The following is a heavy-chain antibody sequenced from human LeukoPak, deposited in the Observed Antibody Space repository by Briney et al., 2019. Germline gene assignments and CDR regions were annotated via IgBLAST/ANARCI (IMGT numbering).Heavy chain of an antibody. J-gene: IGHJ4*02. V-gene: IGHV4-39*01. CDR2: IYYSGST. D-gene: IGHD3-22*01. Sequence: SETLSLTCTVSGGSISGSSYYWGWIRQPPGKGLEWIGSIYYSGSTYYNPSLKSRVTISVDTSKNQFSLKLSSVTAADTAVYYCARSKDLFYYDSSGVIGDLFDYWGQGTLVTVSS. CDR3: ARSKDLFYYDSSGVIGDLFDY. CDR1: GGSISGSSYY.